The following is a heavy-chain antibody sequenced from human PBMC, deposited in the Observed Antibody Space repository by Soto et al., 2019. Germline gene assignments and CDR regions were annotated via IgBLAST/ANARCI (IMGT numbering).Heavy chain of an antibody. Sequence: SETLSLTCTVSGGSISSGDYYWSWIRQPPGKGLEWIGYIYYSGSTYYNPPLKSRVTISVDTSKNQFSLKLSSVTAADTAVYYCARAPYYYDSSGYYRDFDYWGQGTLVTVSS. CDR3: ARAPYYYDSSGYYRDFDY. V-gene: IGHV4-30-4*01. J-gene: IGHJ4*02. D-gene: IGHD3-22*01. CDR1: GGSISSGDYY. CDR2: IYYSGST.